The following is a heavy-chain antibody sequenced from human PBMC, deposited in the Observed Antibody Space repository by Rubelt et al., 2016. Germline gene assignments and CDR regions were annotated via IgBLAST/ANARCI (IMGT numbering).Heavy chain of an antibody. CDR3: ARRADFWSGYKIFDY. CDR1: GGSFSGYY. CDR2: INHSGST. D-gene: IGHD3-3*01. Sequence: QVQLQQWGAGLLKPSETLSLTCAVYGGSFSGYYWSWIRQPPGKGLEWIGEINHSGSTNYNPSLKSRVTISVDTSKNQFSLKLSSVTAADTAVYYCARRADFWSGYKIFDYWGQRTLVTVSS. J-gene: IGHJ4*02. V-gene: IGHV4-34*01.